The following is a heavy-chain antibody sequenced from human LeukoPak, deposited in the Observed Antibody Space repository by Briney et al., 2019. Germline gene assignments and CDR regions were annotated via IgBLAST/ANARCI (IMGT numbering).Heavy chain of an antibody. CDR1: GFSFSSYG. D-gene: IGHD4-23*01. Sequence: GGSLRLSCAASGFSFSSYGMHWVRQAPGKGLEWVAFIRYDGSNKYYADSVKGRFTISRDNSKNTLYLQMNSLRAEDTAVYYCAKDLTTVVSRGDHWGQGTLVTVSS. CDR3: AKDLTTVVSRGDH. CDR2: IRYDGSNK. V-gene: IGHV3-30*02. J-gene: IGHJ4*02.